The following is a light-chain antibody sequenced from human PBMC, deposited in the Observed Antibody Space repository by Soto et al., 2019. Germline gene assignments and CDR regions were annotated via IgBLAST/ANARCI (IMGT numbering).Light chain of an antibody. J-gene: IGLJ2*01. V-gene: IGLV3-21*04. Sequence: SYELTQPPSVSVAPGKTARITCGGDNIERKSVHWYQQKPGQAPVLVIYYDNDRPSGIPERFSGSNSGSTATLTISRVEAGDEAEYYCQVWDTTSDHVVFGGGTKLTVL. CDR3: QVWDTTSDHVV. CDR2: YDN. CDR1: NIERKS.